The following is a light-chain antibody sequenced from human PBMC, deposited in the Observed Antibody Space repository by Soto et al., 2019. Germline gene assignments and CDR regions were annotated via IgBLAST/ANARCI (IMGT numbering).Light chain of an antibody. CDR3: QQHSNWPLT. V-gene: IGKV3-11*01. Sequence: EIVLTQSPDTLSLSPGERATLSCRASQSVGTSLAWSQQKPCQAPSLLISDVSNRATGIPARFSGSGSRTDFTLTISSLEPGGFAVYYCQQHSNWPLTVGGGTKVEIK. J-gene: IGKJ4*01. CDR1: QSVGTS. CDR2: DVS.